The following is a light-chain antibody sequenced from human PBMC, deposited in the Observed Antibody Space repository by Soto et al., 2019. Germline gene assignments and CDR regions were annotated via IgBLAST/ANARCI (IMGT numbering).Light chain of an antibody. Sequence: DIQMTQSPSSVSASVGDRVTITCRASQDISNYLAWYQQKPGKVPKLLIFVASTLQSGVPSRFSGGGSGTDFTLTISSLQPEDVATYYCQEYNSVPLTFGGGTKVDIK. J-gene: IGKJ4*01. CDR1: QDISNY. CDR3: QEYNSVPLT. V-gene: IGKV1-27*01. CDR2: VAS.